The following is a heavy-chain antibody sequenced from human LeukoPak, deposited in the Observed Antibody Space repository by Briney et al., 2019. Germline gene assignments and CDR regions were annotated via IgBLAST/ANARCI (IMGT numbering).Heavy chain of an antibody. CDR1: GFTFSSYA. Sequence: GGSLRLSCAASGFTFSSYAMHWVRQAPGKGLEYVSAISSNGGSTYYANSVKGRFTISRDDSKNTLYLQMNSLRAEDTAVYYCARAGSIRFDYWGQGTLVTVSS. J-gene: IGHJ4*02. CDR2: ISSNGGST. CDR3: ARAGSIRFDY. D-gene: IGHD1-26*01. V-gene: IGHV3-64*01.